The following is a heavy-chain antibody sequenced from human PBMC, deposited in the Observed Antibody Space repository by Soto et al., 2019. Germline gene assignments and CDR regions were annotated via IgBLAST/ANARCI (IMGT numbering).Heavy chain of an antibody. D-gene: IGHD5-12*01. CDR2: LYYSGST. J-gene: IGHJ3*02. CDR1: GGSISSSSYY. V-gene: IGHV4-39*01. CDR3: ARLGPNIVATSNAFDI. Sequence: SETLSLTCSVSGGSISSSSYYWGWIRRPPGKGLEWIGCLYYSGSTYYNPSLKSRVTISVDTSKNQFSLKLSSVTAADTAVYYCARLGPNIVATSNAFDIWGQGTMVTVSS.